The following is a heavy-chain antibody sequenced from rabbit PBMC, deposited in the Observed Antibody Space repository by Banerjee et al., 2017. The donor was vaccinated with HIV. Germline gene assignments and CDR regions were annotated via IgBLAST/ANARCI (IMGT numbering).Heavy chain of an antibody. CDR1: GFSFSSSYY. D-gene: IGHD2-1*01. CDR3: ARGPYGDGAFNL. CDR2: IYTGSSGIT. V-gene: IGHV1S40*01. J-gene: IGHJ4*01. Sequence: QSLEESGGDLVKPGASLTLTCTASGFSFSSSYYMCWVRQAPGKGLEWNACIYTGSSGITYYASCAKGRFTISKTSSTTVTLQMTSLTAADTATYFCARGPYGDGAFNLWGQGTLVTVS.